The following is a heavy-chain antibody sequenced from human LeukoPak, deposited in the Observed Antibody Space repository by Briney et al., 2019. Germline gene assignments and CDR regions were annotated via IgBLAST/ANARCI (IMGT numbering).Heavy chain of an antibody. J-gene: IGHJ5*02. Sequence: HGESLKISCKGSGYRFTNYWIAWVRQMPGKGLEWMGIIYPGDSDIRYSPSFQGHVTTSADKSSSTAYLQWSSLKASDTVMYYCAKRGATLGEFDPWGQGTLVTVSS. V-gene: IGHV5-51*01. CDR3: AKRGATLGEFDP. CDR1: GYRFTNYW. CDR2: IYPGDSDI. D-gene: IGHD5-24*01.